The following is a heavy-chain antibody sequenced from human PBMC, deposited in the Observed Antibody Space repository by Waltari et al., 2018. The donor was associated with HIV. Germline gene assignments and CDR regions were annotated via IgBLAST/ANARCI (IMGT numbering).Heavy chain of an antibody. CDR1: GDSITNTNYY. CDR2: IVNTGTA. D-gene: IGHD2-8*01. Sequence: QLQESGPRLVKPSEALSLTCTVSGDSITNTNYYWAWIRQPPGKRPEGVGSIVNTGTAYYHPPVKSRVAISVDTSKNQFALKLTSMTAADTAVYYCVSQARFCSHGVCYNYFDYWGQGTLVTVAS. J-gene: IGHJ4*02. CDR3: VSQARFCSHGVCYNYFDY. V-gene: IGHV4-39*01.